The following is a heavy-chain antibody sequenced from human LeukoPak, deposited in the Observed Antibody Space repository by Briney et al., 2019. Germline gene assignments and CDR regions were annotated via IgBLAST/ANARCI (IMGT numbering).Heavy chain of an antibody. D-gene: IGHD3-22*01. CDR3: ARGSSGYYYDY. Sequence: SETLSLTCTVSGGSISSGSYYWSWIRQPAGKGLEWIGRIYTSGSTNYNPSLKSRVTISVDTSKYQFSLKLSSVTAADTAVYYCARGSSGYYYDYWGQGTLVTVSS. J-gene: IGHJ4*02. V-gene: IGHV4-61*02. CDR2: IYTSGST. CDR1: GGSISSGSYY.